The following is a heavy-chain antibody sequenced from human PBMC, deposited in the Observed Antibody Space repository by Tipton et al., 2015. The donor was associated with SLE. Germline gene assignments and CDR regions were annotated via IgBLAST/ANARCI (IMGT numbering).Heavy chain of an antibody. Sequence: GSLRLSCAASGFTFSSYEMNWVRQAPGKGLEWVSYISSSGSTIYYADSVKGRFTISRDNAKNSLYLQMNSLRAEDTAVYYCATSGISSSPYYYYYYMDVWGKGTTVTVSS. CDR1: GFTFSSYE. CDR2: ISSSGSTI. V-gene: IGHV3-48*03. J-gene: IGHJ6*03. CDR3: ATSGISSSPYYYYYYMDV. D-gene: IGHD6-6*01.